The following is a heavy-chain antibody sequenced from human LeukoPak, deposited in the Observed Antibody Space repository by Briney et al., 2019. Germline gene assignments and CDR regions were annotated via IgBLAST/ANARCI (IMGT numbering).Heavy chain of an antibody. Sequence: HPGGSLRLSCAASGFTFGNYGMTWVRQAPGKGLEWVSGISGSGGSTFYADSVKGRFTISRDNSKNTLYVQMKSLRAEDTAVYYCAKPSVDTSMVDSHFDSWGQGTLVTVSS. V-gene: IGHV3-23*01. CDR3: AKPSVDTSMVDSHFDS. CDR2: ISGSGGST. D-gene: IGHD5-18*01. CDR1: GFTFGNYG. J-gene: IGHJ4*02.